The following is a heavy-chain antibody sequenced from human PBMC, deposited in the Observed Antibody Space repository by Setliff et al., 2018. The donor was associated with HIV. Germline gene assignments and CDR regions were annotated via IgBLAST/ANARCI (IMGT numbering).Heavy chain of an antibody. J-gene: IGHJ4*02. Sequence: SETLSLTCTVSGASVNSNNYYWGWIRQPPGKGLEWIASIYYSGTTYYNPSLKSRVTISVDTSKNQFSLKLSSVTAADTAVYYCASEKVAWTVSDSFFEFWGQGVPVTVSS. D-gene: IGHD2-15*01. CDR3: ASEKVAWTVSDSFFEF. CDR2: IYYSGTT. CDR1: GASVNSNNYY. V-gene: IGHV4-39*01.